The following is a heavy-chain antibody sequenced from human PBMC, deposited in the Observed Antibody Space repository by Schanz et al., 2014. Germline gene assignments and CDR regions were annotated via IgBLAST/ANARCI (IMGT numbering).Heavy chain of an antibody. J-gene: IGHJ6*02. CDR3: AKGMGYCSGGTCYDYYYYGLDV. D-gene: IGHD2-15*01. CDR2: ISSGSSYA. V-gene: IGHV3-11*05. Sequence: QVQLVESGGGLVKPGGSLRLSCAASGFTFRDYYMSWIRQAPGKGLEWVSDISSGSSYANYADSVKGRFTISRDNAKNSLYLQMNSLRAEDTAVYYCAKGMGYCSGGTCYDYYYYGLDVWGQGTTVTVSS. CDR1: GFTFRDYY.